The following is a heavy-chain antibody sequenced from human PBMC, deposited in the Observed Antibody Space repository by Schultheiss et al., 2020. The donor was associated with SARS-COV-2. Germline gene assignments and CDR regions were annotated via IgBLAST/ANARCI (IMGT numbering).Heavy chain of an antibody. Sequence: GGSLRLSCAASGFDLSDCDIHWVRQASGKGLEWIGRITRKAGNYATAYTACLRGRFTLSRDNSKNTLYLQMNSLRAEDTAVYYCAKNEADILTDYDYWGQGTLVTVSS. CDR3: AKNEADILTDYDY. D-gene: IGHD3-9*01. V-gene: IGHV3-73*01. CDR2: ITRKAGNYAT. CDR1: GFDLSDCD. J-gene: IGHJ4*02.